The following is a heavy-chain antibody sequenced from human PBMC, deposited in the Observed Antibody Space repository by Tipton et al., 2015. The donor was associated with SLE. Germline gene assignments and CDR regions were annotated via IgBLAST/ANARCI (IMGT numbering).Heavy chain of an antibody. CDR1: GGSISGFY. CDR2: IYYSGST. D-gene: IGHD6-19*01. CDR3: ARENGWIDAFDI. J-gene: IGHJ3*02. Sequence: TLSLTCTVSGGSISGFYWSWIRQPDGKGLEWIGYIYYSGSTNYNPSLKSRVTISVDTSKNQFSLKLSSVTAADTAVYYCARENGWIDAFDIWGQGTMVTVSS. V-gene: IGHV4-59*01.